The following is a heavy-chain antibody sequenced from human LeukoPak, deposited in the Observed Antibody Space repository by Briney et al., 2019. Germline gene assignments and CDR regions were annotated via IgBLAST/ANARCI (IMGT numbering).Heavy chain of an antibody. D-gene: IGHD2-2*01. J-gene: IGHJ4*02. CDR3: ARHGGYARPPKF. V-gene: IGHV4-4*09. CDR2: IYPSGST. CDR1: VGSISSYY. Sequence: PSETLSLTCSVSVGSISSYYWSCIREPPGKGLEWSGYIYPSGSTNYNPSLESRVTISVDTSRNQFSLKLRSVTAADTAVYYCARHGGYARPPKFWGQGTLVTVSS.